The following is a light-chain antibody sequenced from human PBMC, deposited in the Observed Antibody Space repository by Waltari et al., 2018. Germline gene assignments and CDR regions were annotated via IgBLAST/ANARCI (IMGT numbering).Light chain of an antibody. CDR2: WAS. V-gene: IGKV4-1*01. CDR1: QNILYSSNNKYY. CDR3: QQYYSTPPT. J-gene: IGKJ1*01. Sequence: DIVMTQSPDSLAVSLGERATINCKSSQNILYSSNNKYYLAWYQQKSGQPPKRLIYWASTRASGVPDRFSGSGSGTDFTLTISSLQAEDVAVYYCQQYYSTPPTFGQGTKVEIK.